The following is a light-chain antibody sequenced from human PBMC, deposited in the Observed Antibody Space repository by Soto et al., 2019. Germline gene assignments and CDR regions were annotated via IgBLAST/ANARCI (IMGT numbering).Light chain of an antibody. J-gene: IGLJ1*01. CDR1: SSNIGNNY. CDR3: GTWDSSLSAYV. V-gene: IGLV1-51*01. CDR2: DNN. Sequence: QSVLAQPPSVPAAPGQKVTISCSGSSSNIGNNYVSWYQQLSGTAPKLLIYDNNKRPSGIPDRFSGSKSGTSATLGITGLQTGDEADYYCGTWDSSLSAYVFGTGTKVTVL.